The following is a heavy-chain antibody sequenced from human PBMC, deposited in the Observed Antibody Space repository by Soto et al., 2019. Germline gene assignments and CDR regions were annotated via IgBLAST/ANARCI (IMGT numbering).Heavy chain of an antibody. J-gene: IGHJ4*02. D-gene: IGHD2-21*02. V-gene: IGHV3-48*01. CDR2: ISSSSSTI. CDR3: ARGSVVVTAIGEGPPLR. CDR1: GFTFSSYS. Sequence: EVQLVESGGGLVQPGGSLRLSCAASGFTFSSYSMNWVRQAPGKGLEWVSYISSSSSTIYYADSVKGRFTISRDNAKNSLYLQMNSLRAEDTAVYYCARGSVVVTAIGEGPPLRWGQGTLVTVSS.